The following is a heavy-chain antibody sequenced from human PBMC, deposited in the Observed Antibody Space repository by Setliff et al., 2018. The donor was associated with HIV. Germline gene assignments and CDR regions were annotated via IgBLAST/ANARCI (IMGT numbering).Heavy chain of an antibody. CDR2: IIPIFGTA. Sequence: SVKVSCKASGGTFSSYAIIWVRQAPGQGLEWMGGIIPIFGTANYAQKFQGRITRTRDTSTSTVYMELSSLKSEDTAVYYCASRESGELRWSGRRGTRGYYYHMDVWGMGTTVTV. J-gene: IGHJ6*03. CDR1: GGTFSSYA. D-gene: IGHD1-26*01. CDR3: ASRESGELRWSGRRGTRGYYYHMDV. V-gene: IGHV1-69*05.